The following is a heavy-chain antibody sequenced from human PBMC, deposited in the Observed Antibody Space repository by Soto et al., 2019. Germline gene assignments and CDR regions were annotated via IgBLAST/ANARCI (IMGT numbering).Heavy chain of an antibody. CDR3: TRDSSYYGSGRGVLDY. CDR2: IYSDGRT. J-gene: IGHJ4*02. Sequence: EVQLVESGGGLVQPGGSLRLSCAVSGFTVNDNYMSWVRQAPGKGLEWVSVIYSDGRTYYADSVQGRFTVSRVTSRNTLSLQMNSLRAEDTAVYYCTRDSSYYGSGRGVLDYWGQGTLVTVSS. CDR1: GFTVNDNY. V-gene: IGHV3-66*01. D-gene: IGHD3-10*01.